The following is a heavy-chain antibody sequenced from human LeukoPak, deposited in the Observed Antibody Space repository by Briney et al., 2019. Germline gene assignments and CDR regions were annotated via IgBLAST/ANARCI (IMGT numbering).Heavy chain of an antibody. CDR2: INSDGSST. J-gene: IGHJ4*02. CDR3: TRGANKWFPSYYFDC. V-gene: IGHV3-74*01. D-gene: IGHD3-22*01. CDR1: GFTFSSHW. Sequence: SGGSLRLSCAASGFTFSSHWMHWVRQDPGKGLVWVSRINSDGSSTNYADSVKGRFTISGDNAKNTLYLQMNSLRAEDTAVYYCTRGANKWFPSYYFDCWGQGTLVTVSS.